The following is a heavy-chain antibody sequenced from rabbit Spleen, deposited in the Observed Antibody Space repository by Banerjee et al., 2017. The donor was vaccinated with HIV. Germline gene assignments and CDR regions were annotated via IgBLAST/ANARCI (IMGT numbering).Heavy chain of an antibody. Sequence: QEQLEESGGDLVKPGASLTLTCKASGLDFSSSYWICWVRQAPGKGLEWIACIDVVRRGTTYYTNWAKGRFTISKTSSTTVTLQMTSLTVADTATYFCARDSGVGPYIDGYFNLWGPGTLVTVS. V-gene: IGHV1S45*01. CDR3: ARDSGVGPYIDGYFNL. CDR2: IDVVRRGTT. D-gene: IGHD3-3*01. J-gene: IGHJ4*01. CDR1: GLDFSSSYW.